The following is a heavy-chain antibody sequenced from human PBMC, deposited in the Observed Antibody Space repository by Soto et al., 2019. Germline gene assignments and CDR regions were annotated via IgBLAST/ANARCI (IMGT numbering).Heavy chain of an antibody. D-gene: IGHD4-17*01. Sequence: ASVKVSCKASGYTFTSYDINWVRQAPGQRLEWMGWINAGNGNTKYSQKFQGRVTITRDTSASTAYMELSSLRSEDTAVYYCARDHYGDYGAFDIWGQGTMVTVSS. V-gene: IGHV1-3*01. CDR2: INAGNGNT. CDR3: ARDHYGDYGAFDI. CDR1: GYTFTSYD. J-gene: IGHJ3*02.